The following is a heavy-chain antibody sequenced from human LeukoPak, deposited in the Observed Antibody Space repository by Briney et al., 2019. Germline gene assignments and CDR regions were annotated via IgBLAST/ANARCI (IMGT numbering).Heavy chain of an antibody. J-gene: IGHJ4*02. Sequence: PGGSLRLSCAASGFIFSGYSMNWVRQAPGKGLEWVSPISESSSHISYADSVKGRFTISKDNAKNSLYVQLNSLRADDTAVYYCARGVVPAAFDYWGQGTLVTVSS. CDR3: ARGVVPAAFDY. V-gene: IGHV3-21*01. D-gene: IGHD2-2*01. CDR2: ISESSSHI. CDR1: GFIFSGYS.